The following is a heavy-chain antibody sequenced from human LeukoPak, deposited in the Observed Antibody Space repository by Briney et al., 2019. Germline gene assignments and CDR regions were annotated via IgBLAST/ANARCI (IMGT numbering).Heavy chain of an antibody. CDR2: IKQDGSEK. J-gene: IGHJ3*02. CDR3: ARDCYGGKKSAFDI. D-gene: IGHD4-23*01. CDR1: GFTFSSYG. Sequence: LSGGSLRLSCAASGFTFSSYGMHWVRQAPGKGLEWVANIKQDGSEKYYVDSVKGRFTISRDNAKNSLYLQMNSLRAEDTAVYYCARDCYGGKKSAFDIWGQGTMVTVSS. V-gene: IGHV3-7*03.